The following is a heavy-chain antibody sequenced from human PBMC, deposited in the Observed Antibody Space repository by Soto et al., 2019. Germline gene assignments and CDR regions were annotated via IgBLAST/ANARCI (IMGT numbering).Heavy chain of an antibody. CDR1: GFTFSSYS. CDR2: ISSSSSYI. CDR3: ATQQIDLYAAFDF. J-gene: IGHJ3*01. V-gene: IGHV3-21*01. D-gene: IGHD2-2*02. Sequence: EVQLGESGGGLDKPGGSLRLSCAASGFTFSSYSMNWVRQAPGKGLEWVSSISSSSSYIYYEDSVKRRFPISTDSAKNSLYLQLISMKAHDTAVDYCATQQIDLYAAFDFWGQETKYTASS.